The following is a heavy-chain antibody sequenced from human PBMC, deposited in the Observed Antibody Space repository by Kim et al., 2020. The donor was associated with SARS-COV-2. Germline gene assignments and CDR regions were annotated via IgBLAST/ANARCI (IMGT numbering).Heavy chain of an antibody. V-gene: IGHV4-34*01. CDR1: GGSFSGYY. CDR3: ARGMSRGTPGQDY. Sequence: SETLSLTCAVYGGSFSGYYWSWIRQPPGKGLEWIGEINHSGSTNYNPSLKSRVTISVDTSKNQFSLKLSSVTAADTAVYYCARGMSRGTPGQDYWGQGTLVTVSS. CDR2: INHSGST. D-gene: IGHD1-1*01. J-gene: IGHJ4*02.